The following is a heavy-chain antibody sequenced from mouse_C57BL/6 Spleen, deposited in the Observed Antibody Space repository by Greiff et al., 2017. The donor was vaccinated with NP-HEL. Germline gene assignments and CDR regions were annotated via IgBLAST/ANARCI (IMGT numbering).Heavy chain of an antibody. Sequence: EVQLQESGPVLVKPGASVKMSCKASGYTFTDYYMNWVKQSHGKSLEWIGVINPYNGGTSYNQKFKGKATLTVDKSSSTAYMELNSLASEDSAVYYCAREGDGGSDYWGQGTTLTVSS. D-gene: IGHD3-3*01. CDR1: GYTFTDYY. CDR3: AREGDGGSDY. CDR2: INPYNGGT. V-gene: IGHV1-19*01. J-gene: IGHJ2*01.